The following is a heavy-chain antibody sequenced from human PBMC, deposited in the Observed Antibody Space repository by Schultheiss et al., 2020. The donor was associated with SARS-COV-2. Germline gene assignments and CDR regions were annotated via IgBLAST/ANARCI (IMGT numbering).Heavy chain of an antibody. Sequence: GGSLRLSCITSGFTFGDYAMSWFRQAPGKGLEWVSAISGSGARAYYADSLKGRFTISRDNSKNTVYLQMNSLRAEDTAVYYCAKGADSSAYVEYNWFDPWGQGTLVTVSS. CDR2: ISGSGARA. CDR3: AKGADSSAYVEYNWFDP. V-gene: IGHV3-23*01. J-gene: IGHJ5*02. CDR1: GFTFGDYA. D-gene: IGHD3-22*01.